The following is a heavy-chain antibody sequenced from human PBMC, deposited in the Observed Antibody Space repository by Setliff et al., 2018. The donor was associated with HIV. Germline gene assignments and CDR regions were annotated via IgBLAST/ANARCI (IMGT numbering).Heavy chain of an antibody. CDR2: ISYDGSNK. CDR3: ASHSFGISPPGKD. D-gene: IGHD3-16*01. J-gene: IGHJ4*02. Sequence: LRLSCAASGFTFSSYGMHWVRQVPGKGLEWVAVISYDGSNKYYADSVKGRFIMSRDIAKNAVYLQMSSLSVEDTAIYYCASHSFGISPPGKDWGQGTLVTVSS. CDR1: GFTFSSYG. V-gene: IGHV3-30*12.